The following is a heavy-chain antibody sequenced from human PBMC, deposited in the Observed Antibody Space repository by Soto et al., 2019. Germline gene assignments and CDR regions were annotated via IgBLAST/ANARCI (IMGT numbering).Heavy chain of an antibody. D-gene: IGHD6-13*01. V-gene: IGHV3-11*05. J-gene: IGHJ6*02. Sequence: QVQLVESGGGLVKPGGSLRLSCAASGFTFSNYYMSWIRQAPGKGLEWVSYISSSSSYTNYADSVKGRFTISRDNAKNPLYMQINSLRAEDTAVYYCARGYSSSWYVNYYYGMDVWGQGTTVTVSS. CDR2: ISSSSSYT. CDR1: GFTFSNYY. CDR3: ARGYSSSWYVNYYYGMDV.